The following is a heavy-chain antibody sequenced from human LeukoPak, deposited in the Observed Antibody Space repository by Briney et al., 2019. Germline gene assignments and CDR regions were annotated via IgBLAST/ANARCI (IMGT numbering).Heavy chain of an antibody. Sequence: GGSLRLSCTTSGFSFSSYSMNWVRQTPGKGLEWVSSISSGSSSVFYAESVRGRFTISRASAKTYVFLQMDSLRADDSALYFCARSQRLGHCVNGVGVCAYYFDFWGEGGLVAVSS. D-gene: IGHD2-8*01. CDR2: ISSGSSSV. V-gene: IGHV3-21*01. J-gene: IGHJ4*02. CDR1: GFSFSSYS. CDR3: ARSQRLGHCVNGVGVCAYYFDF.